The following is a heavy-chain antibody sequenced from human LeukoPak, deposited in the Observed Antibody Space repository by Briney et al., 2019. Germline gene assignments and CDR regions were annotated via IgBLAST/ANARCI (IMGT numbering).Heavy chain of an antibody. J-gene: IGHJ2*01. CDR2: ISGSGGST. V-gene: IGHV3-23*01. Sequence: GGSLRLSCAASGFTFSNYAMSWVRQAPGKGLEWVSDISGSGGSTYYADSVKGRLTISRDNSKNTLYLQMDSLRAEDTAVYYCAKLGIRISLIVVVFTTADDWYFDLWGRGTLVTVSS. CDR1: GFTFSNYA. D-gene: IGHD3-22*01. CDR3: AKLGIRISLIVVVFTTADDWYFDL.